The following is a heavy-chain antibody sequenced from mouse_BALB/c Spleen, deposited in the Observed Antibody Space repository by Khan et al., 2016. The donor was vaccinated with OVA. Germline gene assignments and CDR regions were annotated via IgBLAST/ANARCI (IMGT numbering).Heavy chain of an antibody. CDR3: ARGGYSSFAY. D-gene: IGHD1-3*01. CDR1: GYSFTSYL. J-gene: IGHJ3*01. Sequence: VQLQQSGPVLARPGASVKMSCKASGYSFTSYLIHWVKQRPGQGLEWIGDIYPGNSDTTYNQKFKDKAKLTAGTSANTAYMELSSLTNEDSVVYYCARGGYSSFAYWGQGTLVTVSA. V-gene: IGHV1-5*01. CDR2: IYPGNSDT.